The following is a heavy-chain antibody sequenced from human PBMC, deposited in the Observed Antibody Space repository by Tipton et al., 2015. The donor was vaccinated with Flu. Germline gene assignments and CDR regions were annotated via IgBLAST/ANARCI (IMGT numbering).Heavy chain of an antibody. Sequence: TLSLTCTVSGGSISSGTYHWGWIRQPPGKGLEWIGTIYYSGSTYYNPSLKSRVTISVDTSKNQFSLKASSVTAADTAIYYCARDPWAVPYYFDYWGQGTLITVSS. J-gene: IGHJ4*02. CDR2: IYYSGST. CDR3: ARDPWAVPYYFDY. D-gene: IGHD6-6*01. V-gene: IGHV4-39*07. CDR1: GGSISSGTYH.